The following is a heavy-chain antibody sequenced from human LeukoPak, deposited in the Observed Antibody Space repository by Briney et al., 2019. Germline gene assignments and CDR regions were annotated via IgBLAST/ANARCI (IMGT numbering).Heavy chain of an antibody. J-gene: IGHJ4*02. CDR3: ARYSSSWYGESLDY. CDR1: GGSFSGYY. D-gene: IGHD6-13*01. V-gene: IGHV4-59*01. Sequence: SETLSLTCAVYGGSFSGYYWSWIRQPPGKGLEWIGYIYYSGSTNYNPSLKSRVTISVDTSKNQFSLKLSSVTAADTAVYYCARYSSSWYGESLDYWGQGTLVTVSS. CDR2: IYYSGST.